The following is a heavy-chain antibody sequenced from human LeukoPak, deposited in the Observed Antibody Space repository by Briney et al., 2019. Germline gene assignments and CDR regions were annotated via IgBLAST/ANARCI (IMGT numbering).Heavy chain of an antibody. J-gene: IGHJ4*02. D-gene: IGHD3-10*01. CDR1: GFAFSNYG. V-gene: IGHV1-18*01. CDR2: VSAYNDDT. CDR3: ARDVRSPMVRGIVFDY. Sequence: ASVKVSCKAYGFAFSNYGISWVRQAPGQGLEWMGWVSAYNDDTNYVQKFQDRVTMTTDTSTSTAYLELGSLKSDDTAVYYCARDVRSPMVRGIVFDYWGQGTLVTVSS.